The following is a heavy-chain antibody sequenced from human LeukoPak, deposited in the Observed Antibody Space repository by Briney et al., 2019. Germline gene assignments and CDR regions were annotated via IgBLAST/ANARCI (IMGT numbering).Heavy chain of an antibody. CDR1: GGSISSGSLY. D-gene: IGHD6-13*01. J-gene: IGHJ6*03. V-gene: IGHV4-61*02. CDR2: IYTSGRT. Sequence: PSETLSLTCTVSGGSISSGSLYWSWIRQPAGKGLEWIGRIYTSGRTDCNPPLKSRVTISVDTSKNQFFLKLSSVTAADTAVYYCARDKVSSSWTRGYYYYYMDVWGKGTTVTISS. CDR3: ARDKVSSSWTRGYYYYYMDV.